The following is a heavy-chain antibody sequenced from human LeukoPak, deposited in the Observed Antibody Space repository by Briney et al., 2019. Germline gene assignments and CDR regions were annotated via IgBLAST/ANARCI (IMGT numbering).Heavy chain of an antibody. D-gene: IGHD6-19*01. J-gene: IGHJ3*02. CDR3: ATWVMSGGSGRYHAFDM. Sequence: PSQTLSLTCTVSGGSVSSGDYYWSWIRQHPGKGLEWIGFIYYNGATHYNPSLQSRLTISVDRSNNQFSLKLSSVTAADTAVYYCATWVMSGGSGRYHAFDMWGQGTMVSVSS. CDR2: IYYNGAT. CDR1: GGSVSSGDYY. V-gene: IGHV4-31*03.